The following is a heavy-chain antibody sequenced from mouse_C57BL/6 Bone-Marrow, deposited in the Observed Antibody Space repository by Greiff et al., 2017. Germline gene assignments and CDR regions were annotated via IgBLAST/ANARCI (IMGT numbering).Heavy chain of an antibody. CDR2: IYPRDGST. CDR3: AMGNGSSYGYYAMDY. CDR1: GYTFTDHT. D-gene: IGHD1-1*01. J-gene: IGHJ4*01. Sequence: QVQLQQSDAELVKPGASVKISCKVSGYTFTDHTLRWMKQRPEQGLEWIGYIYPRDGSTKYNEKFKGKATLTADKSSSTAYMQLNSLTSEDSAVYFCAMGNGSSYGYYAMDYWGQGTSVTVSS. V-gene: IGHV1-78*01.